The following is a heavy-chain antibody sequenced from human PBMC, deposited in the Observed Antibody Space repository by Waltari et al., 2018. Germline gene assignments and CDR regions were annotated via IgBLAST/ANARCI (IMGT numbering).Heavy chain of an antibody. V-gene: IGHV4-39*01. CDR1: GGSIRRSSYY. CDR3: ARHVLGPYYNTILPPNY. Sequence: QLQLQESGPGLVKPSETLSLTCPVSGGSIRRSSYYWGWLRQPPGKGLEWVGSIYYSGSTYYNPSLNSRVTISVDTSKNQFSLKLSSLTAADTAVYFCARHVLGPYYNTILPPNYWGQGTLVTVSS. D-gene: IGHD3-22*01. CDR2: IYYSGST. J-gene: IGHJ4*03.